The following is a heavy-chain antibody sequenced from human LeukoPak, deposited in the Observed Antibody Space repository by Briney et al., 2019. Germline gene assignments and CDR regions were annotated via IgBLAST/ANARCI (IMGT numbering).Heavy chain of an antibody. Sequence: GGSLRLSCAASGFTVSSNYMSWVRQAPGKGLEWVSVIYSGGSTYYADSVKGRFTISRDNSKNTLYLQMNSLRAEDTAVYYCASTYNWNDGDYWGQGTLVTLSS. CDR1: GFTVSSNY. V-gene: IGHV3-53*01. D-gene: IGHD1-1*01. CDR2: IYSGGST. J-gene: IGHJ4*02. CDR3: ASTYNWNDGDY.